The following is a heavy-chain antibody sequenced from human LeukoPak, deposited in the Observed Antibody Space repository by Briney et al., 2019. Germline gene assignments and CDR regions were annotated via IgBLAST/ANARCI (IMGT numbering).Heavy chain of an antibody. CDR1: GYAFSSYA. CDR2: INAGNGDT. J-gene: IGHJ4*02. V-gene: IGHV1-3*01. Sequence: ASVKVSCKGSGYAFSSYAMHWVRQAPGQRLEWMGWINAGNGDTKYSQKFQGRVTITRDTSATTAYMELRSLRSDDTAVYYCARSYDSSTRDYFDYWGQGTLVTVSS. D-gene: IGHD3-22*01. CDR3: ARSYDSSTRDYFDY.